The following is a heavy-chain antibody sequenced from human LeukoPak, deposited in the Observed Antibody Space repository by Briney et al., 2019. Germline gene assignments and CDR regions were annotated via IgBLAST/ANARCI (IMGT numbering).Heavy chain of an antibody. D-gene: IGHD3-10*01. V-gene: IGHV3-74*01. CDR2: INSDGGTT. J-gene: IGHJ4*02. Sequence: GGSLRLSCGASGFTFSSYWMHWVRQAPGKGLVWVSGINSDGGTTAYADSVKGRFTISRDNAKNTLYLQMNNLRAEDTAVYYCATDYYVSGSYYRLFYWGQGTLVTVSS. CDR1: GFTFSSYW. CDR3: ATDYYVSGSYYRLFY.